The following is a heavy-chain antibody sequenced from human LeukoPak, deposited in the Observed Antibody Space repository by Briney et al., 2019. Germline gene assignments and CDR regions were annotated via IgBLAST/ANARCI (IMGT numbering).Heavy chain of an antibody. D-gene: IGHD4-17*01. CDR3: ARGETTVTTFDY. Sequence: SETLSLTCTVSGGSISSYYWSWIRQPPGKGLEWIGYIYYSGSTNYNPSLKSRVTISVDTSKNQFSLKLSSVTAADTAVYYCARGETTVTTFDYWGQGTLVTVSS. V-gene: IGHV4-59*08. CDR1: GGSISSYY. CDR2: IYYSGST. J-gene: IGHJ4*02.